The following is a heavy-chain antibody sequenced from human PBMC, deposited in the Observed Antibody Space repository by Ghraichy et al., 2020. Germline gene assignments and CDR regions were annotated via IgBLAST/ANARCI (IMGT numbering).Heavy chain of an antibody. V-gene: IGHV3-21*01. CDR2: ISSSSSYI. D-gene: IGHD3-22*01. J-gene: IGHJ3*02. CDR1: GFTFSSYS. CDR3: ARVGYYDSSGYRAFDI. Sequence: GESLNISCAASGFTFSSYSMNWVRQAPGKGLEWVSSISSSSSYIYYADSVKGRFTISRDNAKNSLYLQMNSLRAEDTAVYYCARVGYYDSSGYRAFDIWGQGTMVTVSS.